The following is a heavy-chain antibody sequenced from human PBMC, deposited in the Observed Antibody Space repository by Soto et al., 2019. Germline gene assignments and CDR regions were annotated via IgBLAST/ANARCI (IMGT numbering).Heavy chain of an antibody. J-gene: IGHJ6*02. D-gene: IGHD3-22*01. V-gene: IGHV3-30-3*01. CDR1: GFTFSSYA. CDR3: AREVVLHGMDV. Sequence: QVQLVESGGGVVQPGRSLRLSCAASGFTFSSYAMHWVRQAPGKGLEWVAVISYDGINKYYADYVKGRFTISRDSSKNSLYLPMNSLRDEATAVYYCAREVVLHGMDVWGQGTTVTVSS. CDR2: ISYDGINK.